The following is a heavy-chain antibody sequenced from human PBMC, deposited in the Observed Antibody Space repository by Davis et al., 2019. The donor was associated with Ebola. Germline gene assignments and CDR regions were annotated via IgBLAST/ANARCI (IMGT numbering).Heavy chain of an antibody. CDR1: GGSISSYY. CDR2: IYTSGST. J-gene: IGHJ3*02. CDR3: ARVPSYYDSSGYSSGDAFDI. V-gene: IGHV4-4*07. Sequence: PSETLSLTCTVSGGSISSYYWSWIRQPAGKGLEWIGRIYTSGSTNYNPSLKSRVTISVDTSKNQFSLKLSSVTAADTAVYYCARVPSYYDSSGYSSGDAFDIWGQGTMVTVSS. D-gene: IGHD3-22*01.